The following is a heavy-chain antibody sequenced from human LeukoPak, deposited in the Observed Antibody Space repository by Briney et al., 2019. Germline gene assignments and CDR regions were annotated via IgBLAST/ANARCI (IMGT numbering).Heavy chain of an antibody. J-gene: IGHJ6*03. CDR3: ARVQGWVWNFFSDYYMDV. D-gene: IGHD1-7*01. V-gene: IGHV1-2*02. CDR2: INPKTGGT. Sequence: ASVKVSCKASGYTLTDYYFHWLPQAPGQGREWMGWINPKTGGTKFLQKFQGRVTMTRDTSISTAYMELSRLTDDDTAVYYCARVQGWVWNFFSDYYMDVWGNGTTVIVSS. CDR1: GYTLTDYY.